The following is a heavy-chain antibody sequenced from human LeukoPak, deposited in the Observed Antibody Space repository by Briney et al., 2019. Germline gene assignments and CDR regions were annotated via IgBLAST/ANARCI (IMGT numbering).Heavy chain of an antibody. CDR1: GYSFTSYW. D-gene: IGHD5-18*01. CDR2: IYPGDSDT. Sequence: GESLKISCKGSGYSFTSYWIGWVRQMPGKGLEWMGIIYPGDSDTRYSPSFQGQVTISADKSISTAYLQWSSLKASDTAMHYCARRLSTAYYYYGMDVWGQGTTVTVSS. V-gene: IGHV5-51*01. CDR3: ARRLSTAYYYYGMDV. J-gene: IGHJ6*02.